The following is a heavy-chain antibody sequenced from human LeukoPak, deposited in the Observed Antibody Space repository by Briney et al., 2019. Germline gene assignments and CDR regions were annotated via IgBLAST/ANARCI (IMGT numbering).Heavy chain of an antibody. D-gene: IGHD6-13*01. V-gene: IGHV4-34*01. CDR3: AGGAESSSWSLDY. Sequence: SGTLSLTCAVHSGSFRSYQWHGIPKPPGKGLEWSGATSHRRTTNYNPCLKSRVTTSEHTSTNLSSPNLSSATAAHTARFFTAGGAESSSWSLDYWGQGTLVTVSS. J-gene: IGHJ4*02. CDR1: SGSFRSYQ. CDR2: TSHRRTT.